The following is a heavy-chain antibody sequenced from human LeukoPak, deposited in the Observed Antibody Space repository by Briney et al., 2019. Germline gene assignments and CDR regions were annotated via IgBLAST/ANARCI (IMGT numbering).Heavy chain of an antibody. V-gene: IGHV1-18*01. CDR2: ISAYSGST. CDR1: GYTFTSYG. D-gene: IGHD3-3*01. CDR3: ARDKPSGPDWFDP. Sequence: GASVKVSCKASGYTFTSYGVSRVRQAPGQGLEWMGWISAYSGSTNYAQNLQGRVTMTTDTSTSTAYMELRSLRSDDTAVYYCARDKPSGPDWFDPWGQGTLVTVSS. J-gene: IGHJ5*02.